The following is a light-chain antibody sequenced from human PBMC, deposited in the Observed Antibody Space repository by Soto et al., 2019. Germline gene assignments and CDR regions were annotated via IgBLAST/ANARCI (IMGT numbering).Light chain of an antibody. CDR3: QQYNTFPLT. CDR1: QSISTW. V-gene: IGKV1-5*03. CDR2: KAS. J-gene: IGKJ4*01. Sequence: DIQMTQSPSTLSASVGDRVTITCRASQSISTWLAWYQQKPGKAPKLLIYKASNLEGGGPSRFSGSVSGTEFNITISSLQPDDFATYYCQQYNTFPLTFGGGTTVESK.